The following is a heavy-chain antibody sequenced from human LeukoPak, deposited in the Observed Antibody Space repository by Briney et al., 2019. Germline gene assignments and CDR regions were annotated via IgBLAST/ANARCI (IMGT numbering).Heavy chain of an antibody. CDR2: INPNNGGT. Sequence: ASVKVSCKASGYTFTAYYIHWVRRAPGQGLEWMGWINPNNGGTNYAQKFQDRVTMTRDTSITTAYMELSRLRSDDTAVYYCARDGLGFGELFSYYYYYGMDVWGQGTTVTVSS. CDR1: GYTFTAYY. CDR3: ARDGLGFGELFSYYYYYGMDV. V-gene: IGHV1-2*02. D-gene: IGHD3-10*01. J-gene: IGHJ6*02.